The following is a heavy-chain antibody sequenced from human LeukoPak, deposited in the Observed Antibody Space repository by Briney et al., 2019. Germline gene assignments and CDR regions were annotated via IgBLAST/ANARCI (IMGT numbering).Heavy chain of an antibody. CDR2: ISGSGSTI. V-gene: IGHV3-11*01. CDR1: GFTFSDYY. D-gene: IGHD6-13*01. CDR3: ARERLGLAAAGTYPNYYMDV. J-gene: IGHJ6*03. Sequence: GGSLRLSCAASGFTFSDYYMSWIRQAPGKGLEWVSYISGSGSTIYYADSVKGRFTISRDNAKNSLYLQMNSLRAEDTAVYYCARERLGLAAAGTYPNYYMDVWGKGTTVTISS.